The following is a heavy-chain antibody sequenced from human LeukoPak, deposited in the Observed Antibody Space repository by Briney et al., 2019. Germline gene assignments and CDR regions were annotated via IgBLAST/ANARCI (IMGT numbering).Heavy chain of an antibody. V-gene: IGHV4-39*01. CDR1: VDSISSISYY. Sequence: SETLSLTCTVSVDSISSISYYCGSIRQPPGKGLECTRSIYYSGSPYYNPSLKSRVTISVDTSKNQFSQKLRSVTAADTAVDYGARHGYGDYPTTEYWGQGTLVTVSS. D-gene: IGHD4-17*01. CDR2: IYYSGSP. J-gene: IGHJ4*02. CDR3: ARHGYGDYPTTEY.